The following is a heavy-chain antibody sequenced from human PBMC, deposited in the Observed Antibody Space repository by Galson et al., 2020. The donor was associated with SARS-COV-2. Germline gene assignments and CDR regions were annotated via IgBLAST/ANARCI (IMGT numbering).Heavy chain of an antibody. CDR3: ARQAPGGDEGGSYYRDY. Sequence: SQTLSLTCTVSGDSISRGVYYWSWIRQPAGKGLVWIGHIHTNGNVDYNPSLWSRVTVSVDMSKNQFSLKMSSVTAADTAVYYCARQAPGGDEGGSYYRDYWGQGTLVTVSS. D-gene: IGHD2-21*01. CDR2: IHTNGNV. V-gene: IGHV4-61*09. J-gene: IGHJ4*02. CDR1: GDSISRGVYY.